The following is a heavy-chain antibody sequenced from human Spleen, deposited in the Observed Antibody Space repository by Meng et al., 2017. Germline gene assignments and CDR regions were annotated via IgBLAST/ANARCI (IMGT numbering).Heavy chain of an antibody. CDR2: INPNSGST. J-gene: IGHJ2*01. D-gene: IGHD1-26*01. Sequence: VRPGAEEKKPGVSVKVSCKASGNTFTGYYMHWVRQAPGQGPEWMGWINPNSGSTLYAQKFQGRVTMTRDTSISTAYMELSRLTSDDTAVYYCATSGWELPRTLLDLGGRGTLVPSPQ. CDR3: ATSGWELPRTLLDL. V-gene: IGHV1-2*02. CDR1: GNTFTGYY.